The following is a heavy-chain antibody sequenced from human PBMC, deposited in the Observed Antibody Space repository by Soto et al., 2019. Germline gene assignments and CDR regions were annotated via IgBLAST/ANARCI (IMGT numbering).Heavy chain of an antibody. J-gene: IGHJ6*02. CDR2: IIPILGIA. D-gene: IGHD3-9*01. CDR1: GGTFSSYT. CDR3: ARGKLRYFDWYPRDYYYGMDV. Sequence: GASVKVSCKASGGTFSSYTISWVRQAPGQGLEWMGRIIPILGIANYAQKFQGRVTITADKSTSTAYMELSSLRSEDTAVYYCARGKLRYFDWYPRDYYYGMDVWGQGTTVTVSS. V-gene: IGHV1-69*02.